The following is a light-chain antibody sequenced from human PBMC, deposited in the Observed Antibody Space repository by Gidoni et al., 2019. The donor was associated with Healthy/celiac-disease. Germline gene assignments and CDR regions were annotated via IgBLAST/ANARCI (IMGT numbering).Light chain of an antibody. Sequence: DLQMTQSPSSLSASVGDRVTITCRASQSISSYLNWYQQKPGKAPKLLIYAASSLQSGVPSRISGSGSGTDFTLTISSLQPEDFATYYCQQSYSTPLTFGQXTKVEIK. CDR2: AAS. CDR3: QQSYSTPLT. CDR1: QSISSY. V-gene: IGKV1-39*01. J-gene: IGKJ1*01.